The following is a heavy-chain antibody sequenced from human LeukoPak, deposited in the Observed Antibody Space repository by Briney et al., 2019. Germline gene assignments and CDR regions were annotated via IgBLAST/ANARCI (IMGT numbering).Heavy chain of an antibody. V-gene: IGHV3-30*03. CDR3: ATAGNYRFDY. J-gene: IGHJ4*02. CDR1: GFSFDIYG. Sequence: GRSLRLSCAASGFSFDIYGMHWVRQAPGKGLEWVAVISYTGTNKYYADSVKGRFTISRDNSKSTLYLQMNSLRAEDTAVYYCATAGNYRFDYWGQGTLVTVSS. CDR2: ISYTGTNK. D-gene: IGHD1-7*01.